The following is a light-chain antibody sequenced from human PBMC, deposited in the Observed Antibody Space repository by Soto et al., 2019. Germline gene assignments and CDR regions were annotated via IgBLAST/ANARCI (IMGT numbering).Light chain of an antibody. CDR1: SSDVGSYNL. V-gene: IGLV2-23*01. CDR2: EGS. CDR3: CSYAGSSTVV. J-gene: IGLJ2*01. Sequence: QSVLTQPASVSGSPGQSITISCTGTSSDVGSYNLASWYQQHPGKAPKLMIYEGSKWPSGVSNRFSGSKSGNTASLTISGLQAEDEADYYCCSYAGSSTVVFGGGTQLTVL.